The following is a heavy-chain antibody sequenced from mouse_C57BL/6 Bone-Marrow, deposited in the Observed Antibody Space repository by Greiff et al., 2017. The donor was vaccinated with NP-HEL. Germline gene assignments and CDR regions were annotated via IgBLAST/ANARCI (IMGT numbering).Heavy chain of an antibody. D-gene: IGHD2-4*01. CDR2: INPNYGTT. Sequence: EVQLQQSGPELVKPGASVKISCKASGYSFTDYNMNWVKQSNGKSLEWIGVINPNYGTTSYNQKFKGKATLTVDQSSSTAYMQLNSLTSEDSAVYYCASLGVLDYDGRDFDYWGQGTTLTVSS. V-gene: IGHV1-39*01. J-gene: IGHJ2*01. CDR1: GYSFTDYN. CDR3: ASLGVLDYDGRDFDY.